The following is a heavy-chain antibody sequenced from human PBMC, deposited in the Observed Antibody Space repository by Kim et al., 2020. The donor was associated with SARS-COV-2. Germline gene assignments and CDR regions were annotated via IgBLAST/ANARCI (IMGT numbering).Heavy chain of an antibody. V-gene: IGHV1-18*01. CDR1: GYTFTSYG. Sequence: ASVKVSCKASGYTFTSYGISWVRQAPGQGLEWMGWISAYNGNTNYAQKLQGRVTMTTDTSTSTAYMELRSLRSDDTAVYYCARSITIFGVVKMYYFDYWGQGTLVTVSS. CDR2: ISAYNGNT. D-gene: IGHD3-3*01. CDR3: ARSITIFGVVKMYYFDY. J-gene: IGHJ4*02.